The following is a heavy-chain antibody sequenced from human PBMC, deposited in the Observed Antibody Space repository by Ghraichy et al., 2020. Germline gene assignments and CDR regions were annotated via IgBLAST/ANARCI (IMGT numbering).Heavy chain of an antibody. CDR3: VRDGTAPNFAA. J-gene: IGHJ4*02. Sequence: GGSLRLSCAASGFPFHVYWMSWVRQAPGKGLEWVANIAKDGRQEYYADSLKGRFSISKDNTKNSLYLQMNSLRAEDTALYYCVRDGTAPNFAACGQGTLVTVSS. CDR1: GFPFHVYW. D-gene: IGHD5-18*01. CDR2: IAKDGRQE. V-gene: IGHV3-7*01.